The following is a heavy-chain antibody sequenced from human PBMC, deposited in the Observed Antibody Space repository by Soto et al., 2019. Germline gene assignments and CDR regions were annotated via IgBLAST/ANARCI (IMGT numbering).Heavy chain of an antibody. D-gene: IGHD1-1*01. V-gene: IGHV1-46*01. CDR2: INPTGGTT. CDR1: GYTFTSYY. J-gene: IGHJ6*02. CDR3: AGTQSPSNGLDV. Sequence: QVQLVQSGAEVKKPGASVKVSCKASGYTFTSYYIHWVRQAPGQGLEWMGVINPTGGTTSYAQNFQGSVTMTTDTSTGTVYMDLSSLRSGDAAGYYGAGTQSPSNGLDVWGQGTRGTVSS.